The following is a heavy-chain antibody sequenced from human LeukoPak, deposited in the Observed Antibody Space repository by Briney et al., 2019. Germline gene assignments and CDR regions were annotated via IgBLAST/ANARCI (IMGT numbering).Heavy chain of an antibody. CDR3: ARSYDSRGLYYYGMDV. V-gene: IGHV4-59*01. CDR2: IYYSGST. J-gene: IGHJ6*02. CDR1: GGSINRYY. D-gene: IGHD3-22*01. Sequence: PSETLSLTCTVSGGSINRYYGSWIRQPLGKGLEWIGYIYYSGSTHYNPSLESRVTISVDTSKDQFSLKLSSVTAADTAVYYCARSYDSRGLYYYGMDVWGQGTTVTVSS.